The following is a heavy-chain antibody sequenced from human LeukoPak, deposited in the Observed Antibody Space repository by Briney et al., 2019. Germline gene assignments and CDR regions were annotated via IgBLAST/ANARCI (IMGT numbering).Heavy chain of an antibody. Sequence: SETLSLTCTVSGGSISSHYWSWIRQPPGKRLEWIGYIYYSGSTNYNPSLKSRVTISVDTSKNQFPLKLSSVTAADTAVYYCARAYSGWYFDYWGQGTLVTVSS. CDR2: IYYSGST. J-gene: IGHJ4*02. D-gene: IGHD6-19*01. CDR1: GGSISSHY. V-gene: IGHV4-59*11. CDR3: ARAYSGWYFDY.